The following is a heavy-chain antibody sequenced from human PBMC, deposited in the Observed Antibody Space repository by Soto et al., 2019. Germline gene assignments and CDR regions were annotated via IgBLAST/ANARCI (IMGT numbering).Heavy chain of an antibody. CDR1: GGSISSGDYY. Sequence: SETLSLTCTVSGGSISSGDYYWSWIRQPPGKGLEWIGYIYYSGSTYYNPSLKSRVTISVDTSKNQFSLKLSSVTAADTAVYYCAGGEGSGSYLDDAFDIWGQGTMVTVSS. V-gene: IGHV4-30-4*01. CDR2: IYYSGST. D-gene: IGHD3-10*01. J-gene: IGHJ3*02. CDR3: AGGEGSGSYLDDAFDI.